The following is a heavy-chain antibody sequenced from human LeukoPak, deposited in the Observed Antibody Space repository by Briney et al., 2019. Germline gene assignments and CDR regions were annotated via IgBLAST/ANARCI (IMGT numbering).Heavy chain of an antibody. D-gene: IGHD2-2*02. CDR3: ALGFCGSASCYTGY. CDR2: ITHDGSNK. Sequence: PEGSLRLSCAASGFTFSTYGMHWVRQAPGKGLEWVAGITHDGSNKYYAVPEKGRFTISRDNSENTLYLHMDSLRVEDTAVYYCALGFCGSASCYTGYWGQGTLVTVSS. V-gene: IGHV3-33*05. CDR1: GFTFSTYG. J-gene: IGHJ4*02.